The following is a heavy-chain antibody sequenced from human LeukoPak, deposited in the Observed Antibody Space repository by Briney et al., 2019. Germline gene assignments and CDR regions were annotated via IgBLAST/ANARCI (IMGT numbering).Heavy chain of an antibody. V-gene: IGHV1-2*02. CDR1: GYTFSDYY. D-gene: IGHD1-26*01. J-gene: IGHJ4*02. CDR3: ARIVGATTGRDY. CDR2: INPNSGGT. Sequence: ASVKVSCRASGYTFSDYYMHWVRQAPGQGLEWMGWINPNSGGTNYAQKFQGRVTMTRDTSISTAYMELSRLRSDDTAVYYCARIVGATTGRDYWGQGTLVTVSS.